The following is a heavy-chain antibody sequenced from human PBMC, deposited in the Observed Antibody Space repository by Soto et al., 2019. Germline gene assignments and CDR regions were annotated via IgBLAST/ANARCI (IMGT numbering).Heavy chain of an antibody. CDR2: ISTTSSYI. CDR1: GFTFSTHS. V-gene: IGHV3-21*01. D-gene: IGHD3-10*01. Sequence: RLSCAAFGFTFSTHSMHWVRQAPGKGLEWVSSISTTSSYIYYAVSVRGRFTISRDNAKNSLFLQMNILRAEDTAVYYCVRDRGLEAFYLDGSVYLFVKGGQGILVTVSS. J-gene: IGHJ4*02. CDR3: VRDRGLEAFYLDGSVYLFVK.